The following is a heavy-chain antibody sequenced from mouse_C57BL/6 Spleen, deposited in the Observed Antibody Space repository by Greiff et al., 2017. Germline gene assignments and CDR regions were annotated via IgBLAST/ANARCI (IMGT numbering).Heavy chain of an antibody. Sequence: VQLQQPGAELVKPGASVKLSCKASGYTFTSYWMQWVKQRPGQGLEWIGEIDPSDSYTNYNQKFKGKATLTVDTSSSTAYMQLSSLTSEDSAVYYCARNYGNLYYFDYWGQGTTLTVSS. V-gene: IGHV1-50*01. CDR2: IDPSDSYT. D-gene: IGHD2-1*01. CDR3: ARNYGNLYYFDY. CDR1: GYTFTSYW. J-gene: IGHJ2*01.